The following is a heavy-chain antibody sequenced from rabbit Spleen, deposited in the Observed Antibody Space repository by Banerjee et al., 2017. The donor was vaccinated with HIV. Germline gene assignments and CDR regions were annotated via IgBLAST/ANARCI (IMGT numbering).Heavy chain of an antibody. J-gene: IGHJ6*01. CDR3: ARDTGSSFSTYGMDL. CDR2: IYAGSTGNT. D-gene: IGHD8-1*01. CDR1: GFSFSSAYY. Sequence: QEQLVESGGGLVQPEGSLTLSCTPSGFSFSSAYYMCWVRQAPGKGLEWIACIYAGSTGNTYYASWAKGRFTISKASSTTVTLQMTSLTAADTATYFCARDTGSSFSTYGMDLWGPGTLVTVS. V-gene: IGHV1S45*01.